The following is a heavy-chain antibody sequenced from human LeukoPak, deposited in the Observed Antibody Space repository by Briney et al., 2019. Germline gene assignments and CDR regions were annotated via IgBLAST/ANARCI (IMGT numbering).Heavy chain of an antibody. Sequence: SETLSLTCTVSGGSVSSGSYYWSWIRQPPGKGLEWIGYIYYSGSTNYNPSLKSRVTISVDTSKNQFSLKLSSVTAADTAVYYCARRGYSYAQPIDYWGQGTLVTVSS. D-gene: IGHD5-18*01. CDR2: IYYSGST. CDR1: GGSVSSGSYY. J-gene: IGHJ4*02. CDR3: ARRGYSYAQPIDY. V-gene: IGHV4-61*01.